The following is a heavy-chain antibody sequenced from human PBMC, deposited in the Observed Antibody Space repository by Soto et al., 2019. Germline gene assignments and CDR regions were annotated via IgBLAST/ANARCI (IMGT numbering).Heavy chain of an antibody. Sequence: QVQLQQWGAGLLKPSETLSRTCAVDGVSFSGNYWTCIRQPPGKGLEWVGEINHSGTTNDNPSLMCRVTISVDTSKNQVSLNMNAVIAEDTAVYYWARVRAARRFVDVDGMDAW. CDR2: INHSGTT. CDR1: GVSFSGNY. J-gene: IGHJ6*01. D-gene: IGHD3-3*01. V-gene: IGHV4-34*01. CDR3: ARVRAARRFVDVDGMDA.